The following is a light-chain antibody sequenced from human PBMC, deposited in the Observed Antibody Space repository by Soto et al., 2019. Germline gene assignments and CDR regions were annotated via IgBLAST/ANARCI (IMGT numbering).Light chain of an antibody. J-gene: IGLJ2*01. CDR2: DDG. CDR3: QVWDSSSDHRVV. CDR1: NIAIKS. Sequence: SYELTQAPSVSVAPGQTARITCGGNNIAIKSVHWYQQKPGQAPVLVVYDDGDRPSGTPERVPGSNSGNTATLTITMVEAGDEADYHCQVWDSSSDHRVVFGGGTKLTVL. V-gene: IGLV3-21*02.